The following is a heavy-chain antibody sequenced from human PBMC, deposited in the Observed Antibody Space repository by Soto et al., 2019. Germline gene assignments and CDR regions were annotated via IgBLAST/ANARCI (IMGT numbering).Heavy chain of an antibody. D-gene: IGHD2-15*01. J-gene: IGHJ4*02. V-gene: IGHV4-39*01. CDR1: GISVSTSDYY. CDR3: AAFVVWASRHSEIDY. Sequence: SETLSLTCTVSGISVSTSDYYWGWVRQPPGKGLEWIGNIYYSGSTFYNPSLRSRVTLSVDTSKNQFSLRLNSVTAADTAVYFCAAFVVWASRHSEIDYWGQGTLVTVSS. CDR2: IYYSGST.